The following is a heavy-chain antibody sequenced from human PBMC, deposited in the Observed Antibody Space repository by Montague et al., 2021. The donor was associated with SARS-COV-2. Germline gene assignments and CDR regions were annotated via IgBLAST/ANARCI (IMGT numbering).Heavy chain of an antibody. CDR3: AKDHPVYDTSGYYHYGASDI. J-gene: IGHJ3*02. V-gene: IGHV3-23*01. D-gene: IGHD3-22*01. CDR2: VSGSTTNT. Sequence: SLSLSFSASGFTFSSYAMSWVRQAPGKGLEWVSTVSGSTTNTFYADSVKGRFTISRDNSKNTLYLQMNSLRVEDSAVYYCAKDHPVYDTSGYYHYGASDIWGQGTMVTVSS. CDR1: GFTFSSYA.